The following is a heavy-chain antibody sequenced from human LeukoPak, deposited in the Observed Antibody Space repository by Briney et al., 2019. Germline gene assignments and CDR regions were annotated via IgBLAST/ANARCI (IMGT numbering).Heavy chain of an antibody. J-gene: IGHJ4*02. Sequence: GASVKVSCKASVYTFTSYGIRGVRQAPGQGLEWMGWITAYNGNTNYAQKLQGTVTMTTDTSTSTAYMELRSLRSDDTAVYYCARDHDTYYDFWGGYLADFDYGGQGTLVTVSS. V-gene: IGHV1-18*01. CDR1: VYTFTSYG. D-gene: IGHD3-3*01. CDR3: ARDHDTYYDFWGGYLADFDY. CDR2: ITAYNGNT.